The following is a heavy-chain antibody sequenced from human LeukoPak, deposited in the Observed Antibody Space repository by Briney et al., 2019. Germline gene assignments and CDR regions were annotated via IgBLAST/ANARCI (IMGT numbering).Heavy chain of an antibody. Sequence: PGGSRRLSCAATGCGFSVYWMHWVRQAPGKGLVWVAHMNEDGTSARHADSVKGRFTISRDNAKNTLYLQMNSLTVEDTAVYYCARVPTNSYGFGQWGQGSLVTVSS. CDR1: GCGFSVYW. CDR3: ARVPTNSYGFGQ. D-gene: IGHD5-18*01. CDR2: MNEDGTSA. J-gene: IGHJ4*02. V-gene: IGHV3-74*01.